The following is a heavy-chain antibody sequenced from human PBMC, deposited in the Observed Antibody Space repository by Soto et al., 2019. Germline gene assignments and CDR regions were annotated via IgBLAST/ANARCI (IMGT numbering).Heavy chain of an antibody. CDR3: AKDRTYYDILPGYFDY. D-gene: IGHD3-9*01. Sequence: EVQLLESGGGLVQPGGSLRLSCAASGFTFSSYAMSWVRQAPGKGLEWVSAISGSGGSTYYADSVKGRFTISRDNSKNSLYLQMNRLRPEDTAVYYCAKDRTYYDILPGYFDYWGQGPLVPVSS. CDR1: GFTFSSYA. J-gene: IGHJ4*02. V-gene: IGHV3-23*01. CDR2: ISGSGGST.